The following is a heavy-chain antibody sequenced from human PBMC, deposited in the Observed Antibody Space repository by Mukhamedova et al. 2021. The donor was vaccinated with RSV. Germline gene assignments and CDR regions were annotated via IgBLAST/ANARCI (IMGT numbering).Heavy chain of an antibody. CDR2: IYYSGST. CDR3: ARASPLRYFDWLLFDY. J-gene: IGHJ4*02. V-gene: IGHV4-31*02. Sequence: PGKGLEWIGYIYYSGSTYYNPSLKSRVTISVDTSKNQFSLKLSSVTAADTAVYYCARASPLRYFDWLLFDYWGQGTLVTVSS. D-gene: IGHD3-9*01.